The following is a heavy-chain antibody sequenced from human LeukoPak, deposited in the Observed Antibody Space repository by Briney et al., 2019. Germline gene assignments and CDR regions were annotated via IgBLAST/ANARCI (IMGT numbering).Heavy chain of an antibody. CDR3: ARDPGDY. J-gene: IGHJ4*02. CDR2: ISSSSSYI. Sequence: GGSLRLSCAASGFTFNDAWMNWVRQAPGKGLEWVSSISSSSSYIYYADSVKGRFTISRDNAKNSLYLQMNSLRDEDTAVYYCARDPGDYWGQGTLVTVSS. V-gene: IGHV3-21*01. CDR1: GFTFNDAW.